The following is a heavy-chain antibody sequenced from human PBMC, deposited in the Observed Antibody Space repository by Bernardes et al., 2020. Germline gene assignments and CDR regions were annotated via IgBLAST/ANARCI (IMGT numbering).Heavy chain of an antibody. D-gene: IGHD3-10*01. V-gene: IGHV1-8*01. CDR1: GYTFTSYD. J-gene: IGHJ5*02. CDR3: ARGGCYGSGGYNWFDP. CDR2: MNPNSGNT. Sequence: ASVKVSCKASGYTFTSYDINWVRQATGQGLAWMGWMNPNSGNTGYVQKFQGRVTMTRHTSISTAYMKLSSLRSEDTSVYFCARGGCYGSGGYNWFDPWGQGTLVTVSS.